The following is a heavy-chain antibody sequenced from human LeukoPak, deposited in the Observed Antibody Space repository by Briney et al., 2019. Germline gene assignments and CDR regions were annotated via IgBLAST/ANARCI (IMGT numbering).Heavy chain of an antibody. Sequence: SETLSLTCTVSGVSVSSGSYYWSWIRQPPGKGLECIGYIYYSGSANYNPSLKSRVTISLDTSKNQFSLKLSSVTAADTAVYYCARVRRDGYNFGFDYWGQGTLVTVSS. CDR3: ARVRRDGYNFGFDY. J-gene: IGHJ4*02. CDR1: GVSVSSGSYY. D-gene: IGHD5-24*01. V-gene: IGHV4-61*01. CDR2: IYYSGSA.